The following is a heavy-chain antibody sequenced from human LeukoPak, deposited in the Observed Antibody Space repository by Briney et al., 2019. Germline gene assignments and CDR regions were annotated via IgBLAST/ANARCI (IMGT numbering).Heavy chain of an antibody. CDR1: VFTFSSYW. V-gene: IGHV3-7*01. CDR3: ARDTGGGYSCYDC. J-gene: IGHJ4*02. D-gene: IGHD5-18*01. CDR2: IKQDGSEK. Sequence: GGSLRLSCAASVFTFSSYWMTWIRQAPGKGLEWVANIKQDGSEKYYVDSVKGRFTISRDNAKNSLYLQMNSLRAEDTAVYYCARDTGGGYSCYDCWGQGTLVTVSP.